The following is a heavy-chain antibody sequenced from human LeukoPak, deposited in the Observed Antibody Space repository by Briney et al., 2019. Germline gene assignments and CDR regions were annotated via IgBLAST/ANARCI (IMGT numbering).Heavy chain of an antibody. CDR2: INHSGST. D-gene: IGHD3-3*01. Sequence: SETLSLACAVYGGSFSGYYWSWIRQPPGKGLEWIGEINHSGSTNYNPSLKSRVTISVDTSKNQFSLKLSSVTAADTAVYYCARAGYYHFWSGYPSFGVFDPWGQGTLATVSS. CDR1: GGSFSGYY. CDR3: ARAGYYHFWSGYPSFGVFDP. V-gene: IGHV4-34*01. J-gene: IGHJ5*02.